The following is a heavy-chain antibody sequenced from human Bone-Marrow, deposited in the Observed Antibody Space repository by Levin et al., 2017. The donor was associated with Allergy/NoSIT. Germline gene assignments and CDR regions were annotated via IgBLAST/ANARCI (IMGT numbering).Heavy chain of an antibody. V-gene: IGHV4-61*03. Sequence: KPSETLSLTCAVSGVSMNSGNYYWTWIRQAPGRGLEWIGYMHRTGDTKYNPSLKSRASVSVDTSKSSFSLKLISVTAADTAVYYCTRGGLVEVTGGGGYHWFDPWGQGIMVTVSS. CDR3: TRGGLVEVTGGGGYHWFDP. J-gene: IGHJ5*02. D-gene: IGHD3-16*01. CDR1: GVSMNSGNYY. CDR2: MHRTGDT.